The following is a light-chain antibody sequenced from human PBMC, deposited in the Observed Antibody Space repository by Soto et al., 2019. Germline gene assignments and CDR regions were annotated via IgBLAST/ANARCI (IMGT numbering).Light chain of an antibody. CDR2: GAS. Sequence: EIVLTQSQATLSLSPGERATLSCLASQSVSSSYLAWYQQKPGQAPRLLIYGASSRATGIPDRFSGSGSGTDFTLTISSLQSEDFAVYYCQQYNNWPPTFGQGTKVDIK. V-gene: IGKV3-20*01. J-gene: IGKJ1*01. CDR3: QQYNNWPPT. CDR1: QSVSSSY.